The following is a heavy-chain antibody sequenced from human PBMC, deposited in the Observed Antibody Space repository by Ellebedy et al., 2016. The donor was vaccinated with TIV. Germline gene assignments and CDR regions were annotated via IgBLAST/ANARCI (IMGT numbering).Heavy chain of an antibody. CDR2: INPNSGGT. CDR1: GYTFTGYY. J-gene: IGHJ6*02. CDR3: ARLIEHSIHGMDV. Sequence: ASVKVSCKASGYTFTGYYMHWVRQAPGQGLEWMGWINPNSGGTTYAQKFQGRVTMTRDTSISTVYMELSNLTPGDTAMYYCARLIEHSIHGMDVWGQGTTVTVSS. D-gene: IGHD2/OR15-2a*01. V-gene: IGHV1-2*02.